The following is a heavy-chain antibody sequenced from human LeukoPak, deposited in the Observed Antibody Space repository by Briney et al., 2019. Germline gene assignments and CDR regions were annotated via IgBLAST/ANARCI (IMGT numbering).Heavy chain of an antibody. D-gene: IGHD5-24*01. CDR1: GFTFRSYA. CDR2: ISYDGSNK. Sequence: GGSLRLSCAASGFTFRSYAMHWVRQAPGKGLAWVAVISYDGSNKYYADSVKGRFTISRDNAKNSLYLQMNSLRAEDTAVYYCARDKPRWLQTGLDYWGQGTLVTVSS. V-gene: IGHV3-30-3*01. CDR3: ARDKPRWLQTGLDY. J-gene: IGHJ4*02.